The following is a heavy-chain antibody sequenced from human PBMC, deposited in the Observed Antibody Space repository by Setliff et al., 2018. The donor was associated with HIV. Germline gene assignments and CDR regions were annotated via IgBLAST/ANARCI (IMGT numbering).Heavy chain of an antibody. V-gene: IGHV4-34*12. J-gene: IGHJ6*03. CDR3: TREVVTTSLGNYYYMDV. Sequence: PSETLSLTCAVYGGSFNDYHWGWIRQSPGKGLEWIGEIMRGGPRNYNPSLKSRVIMSLDTSKRQFSMNSLETDDTAVYYCTREVVTTSLGNYYYMDVWGKGTTVTVSS. CDR2: IMRGGPR. CDR1: GGSFNDYH. D-gene: IGHD4-17*01.